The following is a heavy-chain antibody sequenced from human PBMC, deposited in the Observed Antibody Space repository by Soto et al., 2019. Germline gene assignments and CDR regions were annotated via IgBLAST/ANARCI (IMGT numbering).Heavy chain of an antibody. CDR3: ARGPAEYCSGGSCPPYFDY. CDR2: INPNSGGT. D-gene: IGHD2-15*01. Sequence: ASVKVSCKASGYTFTGYYMHWVRQAPGQGLEWMGWINPNSGGTNYAQKFQGWVTMTRDTSINTAYMELSRLISDDTAVYYCARGPAEYCSGGSCPPYFDYWGQGTLVTVSS. J-gene: IGHJ4*02. V-gene: IGHV1-2*04. CDR1: GYTFTGYY.